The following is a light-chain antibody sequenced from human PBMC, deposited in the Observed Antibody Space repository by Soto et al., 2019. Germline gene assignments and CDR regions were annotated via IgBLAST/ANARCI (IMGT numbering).Light chain of an antibody. CDR3: QQYNDWWT. CDR2: GAS. Sequence: EIVLTQSPSTLSVSPGESGTLSCRASQSVSNNLTWYQQKPGQPPRLLIYGASTRATGVPGRFSGSGSGTEFTLTISSLQSEDFAVYYCQQYNDWWTFGQGTKVDI. V-gene: IGKV3-15*01. J-gene: IGKJ1*01. CDR1: QSVSNN.